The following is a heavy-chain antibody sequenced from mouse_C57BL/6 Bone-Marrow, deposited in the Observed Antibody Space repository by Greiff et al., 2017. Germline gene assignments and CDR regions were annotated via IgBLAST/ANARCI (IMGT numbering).Heavy chain of an antibody. J-gene: IGHJ3*01. CDR1: GYTFTSYT. CDR3: ARDYSSSWFAY. Sequence: VQLVESGAELARPGASVKMSCKASGYTFTSYTMHWVKQRPGQGLEWIGYINPSSGYTKYNQKFKDKATLTADKSSSTAYMQLSSLTSEDSAVYYCARDYSSSWFAYWGQGTLVTVSA. D-gene: IGHD2-5*01. CDR2: INPSSGYT. V-gene: IGHV1-4*01.